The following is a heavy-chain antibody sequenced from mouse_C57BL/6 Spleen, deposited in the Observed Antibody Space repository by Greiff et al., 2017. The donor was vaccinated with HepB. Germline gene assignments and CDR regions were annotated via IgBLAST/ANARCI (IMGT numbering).Heavy chain of an antibody. CDR1: GYTFTSYW. Sequence: VQLQESGAELVKPGASVKLSCKASGYTFTSYWMHWVKQRPGQGLEWIGMIHPNSGSTNYNEKFKSKATLTVDKSSSTAYMQLSSLTSEDSAVYYCARFDYYFDYWGQGTTLTVSS. J-gene: IGHJ2*01. V-gene: IGHV1-64*01. CDR3: ARFDYYFDY. CDR2: IHPNSGST.